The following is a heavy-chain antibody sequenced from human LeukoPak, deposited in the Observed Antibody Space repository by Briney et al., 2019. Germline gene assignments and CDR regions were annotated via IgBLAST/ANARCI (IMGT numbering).Heavy chain of an antibody. V-gene: IGHV3-30-3*01. CDR3: ARDPAVFGVVRSYYGMDV. CDR1: GFTFSSYA. J-gene: IGHJ6*02. D-gene: IGHD3-3*01. CDR2: ISYDGSNK. Sequence: GGSLRLSCAASGFTFSSYAMHWVRRAPGKGLEWVAVISYDGSNKYYADSVKGRFTISRDNSKNTLYLQMNSLRAEDTAVYYCARDPAVFGVVRSYYGMDVWGQGTTVTVSS.